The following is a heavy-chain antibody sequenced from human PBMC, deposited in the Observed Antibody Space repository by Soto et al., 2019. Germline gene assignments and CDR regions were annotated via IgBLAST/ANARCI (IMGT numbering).Heavy chain of an antibody. CDR1: GFTFSSYS. CDR3: ARGSGWYSAPDY. D-gene: IGHD6-19*01. Sequence: EVQLVESGGGLVKPGGSLRLSCAASGFTFSSYSMNWVRQAPGKGLEWVSSISSSSSYIYYADSVTGRFTISRDNAKNSLYLQMNSLRAEDTAVYYCARGSGWYSAPDYWGQGTLVTVSS. CDR2: ISSSSSYI. V-gene: IGHV3-21*01. J-gene: IGHJ4*02.